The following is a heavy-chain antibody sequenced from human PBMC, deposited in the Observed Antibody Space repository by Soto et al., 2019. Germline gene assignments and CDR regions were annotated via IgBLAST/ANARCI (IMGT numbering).Heavy chain of an antibody. D-gene: IGHD3-10*01. J-gene: IGHJ6*02. CDR2: ILNDGSNR. Sequence: QVQLVESGGGVVQPGRSLRLSCAASEFTFSNYGMHWVRPDPGKGLEWVAVILNDGSNRYHADSVKDRFTLSGDNSKNTLYLQMNSLRAEDTAVYYCARDDEYSGNGMDVWGQGTTVTVS. CDR1: EFTFSNYG. CDR3: ARDDEYSGNGMDV. V-gene: IGHV3-33*01.